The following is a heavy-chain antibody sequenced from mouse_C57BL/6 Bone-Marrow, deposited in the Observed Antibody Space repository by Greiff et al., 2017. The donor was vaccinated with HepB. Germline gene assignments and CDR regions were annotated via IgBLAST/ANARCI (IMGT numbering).Heavy chain of an antibody. CDR3: ARDPDCFWFAY. Sequence: VHLVESGPGLVQPSQSLSITCTVSGFSLTSYGVHWVRQSPGKGLEWLGVIWSGGSTDYNAAFISRLSISKDNSKSQVFFKMNSLQADDTAIYYCARDPDCFWFAYWGQGTLVTVSA. CDR2: IWSGGST. V-gene: IGHV2-2*01. D-gene: IGHD2-4*01. J-gene: IGHJ3*01. CDR1: GFSLTSYG.